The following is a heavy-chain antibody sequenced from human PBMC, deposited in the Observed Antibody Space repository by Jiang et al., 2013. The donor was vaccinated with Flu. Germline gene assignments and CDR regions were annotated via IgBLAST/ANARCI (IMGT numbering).Heavy chain of an antibody. V-gene: IGHV4-59*01. CDR1: GGSISSYY. J-gene: IGHJ5*02. CDR2: IYYSGST. CDR3: ARSPGEVVRGGRRFDP. D-gene: IGHD3-10*01. Sequence: SGPGLVKPSETLSLTCTVSGGSISSYYWSWIRQPPGKGLEWIGYIYYSGSTNYNPSLKSRVTISVDTSKNQFSLKLSSVTAADTAVYYCARSPGEVVRGGRRFDPWGQGTL.